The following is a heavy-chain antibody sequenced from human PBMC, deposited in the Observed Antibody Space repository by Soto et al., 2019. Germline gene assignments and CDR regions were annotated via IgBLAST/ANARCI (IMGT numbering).Heavy chain of an antibody. CDR3: ARGLSSGWFDYYYGMDV. D-gene: IGHD6-19*01. CDR2: INHSGST. J-gene: IGHJ6*02. V-gene: IGHV4-34*01. CDR1: GGSFSGYY. Sequence: QVQLQQWGAGLLKPSETLSLTCAVYGGSFSGYYWRWIRQPPGKGLEWIGEINHSGSTNYNPSLKSRVTISVDTSKNQFSLKLSSVTAADTAVYYCARGLSSGWFDYYYGMDVWGQGTTVTVSS.